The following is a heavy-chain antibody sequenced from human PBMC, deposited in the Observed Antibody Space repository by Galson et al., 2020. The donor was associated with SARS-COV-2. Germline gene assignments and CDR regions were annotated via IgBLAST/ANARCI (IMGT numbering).Heavy chain of an antibody. CDR3: ARLSSSWYEGFDY. CDR1: GGSLSDYY. V-gene: IGHV4-59*01. Sequence: ASETLSLTCSVSGGSLSDYYWTWIRQPPGMGLEYIGYIYHSGSTNYNPSLKSRVTMSIDTSKKQFCLKVRSLTAADTAVYYCARLSSSWYEGFDYWGRGTLVSVSS. CDR2: IYHSGST. D-gene: IGHD6-13*01. J-gene: IGHJ4*02.